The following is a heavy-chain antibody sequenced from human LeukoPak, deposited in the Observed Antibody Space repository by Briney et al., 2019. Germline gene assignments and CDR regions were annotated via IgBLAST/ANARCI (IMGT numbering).Heavy chain of an antibody. CDR3: ARVGTIRGGWFDP. CDR2: MNPNSGNT. J-gene: IGHJ5*02. Sequence: ASVKVSCKASGYTFTSYDINWVRQATGQGLEWMGWMNPNSGNTGYAQKFQGRVTMTRNTSISTAYMELSGLRSEDTAVYYCARVGTIRGGWFDPWGQGTLVTVPS. V-gene: IGHV1-8*01. D-gene: IGHD3-9*01. CDR1: GYTFTSYD.